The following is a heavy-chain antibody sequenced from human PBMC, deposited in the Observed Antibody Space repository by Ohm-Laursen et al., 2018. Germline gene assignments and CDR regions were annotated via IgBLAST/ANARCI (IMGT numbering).Heavy chain of an antibody. CDR1: GGSINNYY. V-gene: IGHV4-4*07. J-gene: IGHJ6*02. CDR2: IYPSGST. CDR3: GRDDFWSGYSDV. Sequence: SDTLSLTCTVSGGSINNYYWSWIRQPAGKGLEWIGRIYPSGSTNYNPSLKSRVTMSVHTSKNQFSLKLTSVTAADTAVYYCGRDDFWSGYSDVWGQGTTVTVSS. D-gene: IGHD3-3*01.